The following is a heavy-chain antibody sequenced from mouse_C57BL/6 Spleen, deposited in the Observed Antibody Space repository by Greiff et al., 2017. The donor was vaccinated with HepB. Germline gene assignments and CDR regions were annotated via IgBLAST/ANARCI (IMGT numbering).Heavy chain of an antibody. V-gene: IGHV1-69*01. CDR3: ARVVAGRFAY. D-gene: IGHD1-1*01. J-gene: IGHJ3*01. CDR1: GYTFTSYW. Sequence: QVQLKQPGAELVMPGASVKLSCKASGYTFTSYWMHWVKQRPGQGLEWIGEIDPSDSYTNYNQKFKGESTLTVDKSSSTAYMQLSSLTSEDSAVYYCARVVAGRFAYWGQGTLVTVSA. CDR2: IDPSDSYT.